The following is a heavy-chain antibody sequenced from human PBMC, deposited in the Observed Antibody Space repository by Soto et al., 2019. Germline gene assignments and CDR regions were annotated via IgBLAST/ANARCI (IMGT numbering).Heavy chain of an antibody. CDR3: ARDRGFGNGYSLGFDY. CDR1: GFSFSSYS. D-gene: IGHD5-18*01. J-gene: IGHJ4*02. Sequence: QVQLVESGGGVVQPGRSLRLSCVGTGFSFSSYSMHWVRQAPGKGLEWVAVVSFDGNNKYYANSVKDRFTVSRDNSKNTMYVQTNSLKPEDTAVYYCARDRGFGNGYSLGFDYWGQGTLVTVSS. V-gene: IGHV3-30-3*01. CDR2: VSFDGNNK.